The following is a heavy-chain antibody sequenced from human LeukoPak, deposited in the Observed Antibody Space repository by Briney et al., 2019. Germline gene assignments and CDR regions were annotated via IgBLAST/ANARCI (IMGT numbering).Heavy chain of an antibody. V-gene: IGHV4-59*08. Sequence: SETLSLTCGISGDSIRRNYWSWIRQPPGKGLEWIGYIHYSGNTNYNPSLKSRVSISVDTSKNQFSLKLTSVTAADTAVYYCAAYRSGTHYNSYYFDDWGQGTPVIVPS. CDR2: IHYSGNT. CDR3: AAYRSGTHYNSYYFDD. CDR1: GDSIRRNY. D-gene: IGHD3-10*01. J-gene: IGHJ4*02.